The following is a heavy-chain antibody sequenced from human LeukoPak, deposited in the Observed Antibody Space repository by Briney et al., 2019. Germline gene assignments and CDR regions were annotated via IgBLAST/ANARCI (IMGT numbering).Heavy chain of an antibody. Sequence: PGGSLRLSCAASGFTVSSNYMSWVRQAPGKGLGWVSVIYSGGSTYYADSVKGRFTISRDNSKNTLYLQMNSLRAEDTAVYYCARATPAGVYYFDYWGQGTLVTVSS. J-gene: IGHJ4*02. CDR2: IYSGGST. CDR1: GFTVSSNY. V-gene: IGHV3-53*01. D-gene: IGHD2-8*01. CDR3: ARATPAGVYYFDY.